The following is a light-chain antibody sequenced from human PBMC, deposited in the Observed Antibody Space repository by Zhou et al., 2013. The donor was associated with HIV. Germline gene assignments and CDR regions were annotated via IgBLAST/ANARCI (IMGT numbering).Light chain of an antibody. CDR1: QGISDS. CDR2: GAS. J-gene: IGKJ2*01. Sequence: DIQMTQSPSSLSASVGSRVTVTCRASQGISDSLAWYQLRPGKAPKLLLYGASRLEGGVPSRFSGSGSGTDFTLTISSLQPEDFATYSCQQYYSAPYTFGRGTKLEIK. V-gene: IGKV1-NL1*01. CDR3: QQYYSAPYT.